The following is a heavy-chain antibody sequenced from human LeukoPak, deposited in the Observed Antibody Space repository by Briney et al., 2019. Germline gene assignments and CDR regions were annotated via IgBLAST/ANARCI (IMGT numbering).Heavy chain of an antibody. J-gene: IGHJ4*02. CDR2: INPNSGGT. Sequence: ASVKVSCKASGYTFTGYYMHWVRQVPGQGLEWMGWINPNSGGTNYAQKFQGRVTMTRDTSISTAYMELSRLRSDDTAVYYCARARYDSSGYYGYWGQGTLVTVSS. CDR1: GYTFTGYY. CDR3: ARARYDSSGYYGY. V-gene: IGHV1-2*02. D-gene: IGHD3-22*01.